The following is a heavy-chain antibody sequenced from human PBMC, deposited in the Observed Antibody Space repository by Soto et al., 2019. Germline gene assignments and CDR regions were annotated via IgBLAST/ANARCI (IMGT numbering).Heavy chain of an antibody. CDR2: IYPGDSDT. J-gene: IGHJ3*02. V-gene: IGHV5-51*01. D-gene: IGHD4-17*01. CDR3: ATTPAGMTTVTASAFDI. CDR1: GYSFTSYW. Sequence: GESLKISCKGSGYSFTSYWIGWVRQMPGKGLEWMGIIYPGDSDTRYSPSFQGQVTISADKSISTAYLQWSSLKASDTAMYYCATTPAGMTTVTASAFDIWGQGTMVTVSS.